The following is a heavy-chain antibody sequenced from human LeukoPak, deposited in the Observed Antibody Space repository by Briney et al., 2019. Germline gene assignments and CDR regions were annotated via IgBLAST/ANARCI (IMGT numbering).Heavy chain of an antibody. CDR1: GFTFSSSA. Sequence: PGGSLRLSCAASGFTFSSSAMSWVRQAPGKGLEWVSAISNNGGYTYYADSVQGRFTISRDNSKSTLCLQMNSLRAEDTAVYYCARRRYPFDYWGQGTLVTVSS. D-gene: IGHD1-26*01. V-gene: IGHV3-23*01. J-gene: IGHJ4*02. CDR3: ARRRYPFDY. CDR2: ISNNGGYT.